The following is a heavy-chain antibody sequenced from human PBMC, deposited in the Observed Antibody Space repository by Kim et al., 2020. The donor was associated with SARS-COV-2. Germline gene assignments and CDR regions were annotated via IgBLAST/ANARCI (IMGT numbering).Heavy chain of an antibody. J-gene: IGHJ5*02. V-gene: IGHV3-74*01. CDR3: ARGSFQQGFDP. CDR1: GFTFSSYW. Sequence: GGSLRLSCEASGFTFSSYWMNWVRQGPGKGLVWVSRIKGDGSDTHYADFVKGGFTISRDNAKNTLHLQLNSLGVEDTATYYCARGSFQQGFDPWGQGTLVTVSS. CDR2: IKGDGSDT. D-gene: IGHD6-13*01.